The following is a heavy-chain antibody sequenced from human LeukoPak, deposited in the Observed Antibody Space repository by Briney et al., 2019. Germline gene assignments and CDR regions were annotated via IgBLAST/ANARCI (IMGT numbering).Heavy chain of an antibody. D-gene: IGHD1-1*01. CDR1: GGSISSYY. V-gene: IGHV4-59*08. Sequence: SETLSLTCTVSGGSISSYYWSWIRQPPGKGLEWIGYIYYSGSTNYNPSLKSRVTISVDTSKNQFSLKLSSVTAADTAVYYCARLGNWNDFDYWGQGTLVTVSS. CDR2: IYYSGST. CDR3: ARLGNWNDFDY. J-gene: IGHJ4*02.